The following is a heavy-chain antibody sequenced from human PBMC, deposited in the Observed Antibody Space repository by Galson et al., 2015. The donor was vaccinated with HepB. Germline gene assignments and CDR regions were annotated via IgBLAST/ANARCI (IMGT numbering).Heavy chain of an antibody. D-gene: IGHD3-10*01. Sequence: SVKVSCKASGYTFTGYYIHWVRQAPGQGLEWVGRINPNSGATDYAQKFQGRVAMTCDTSITTAYMDLNRLRDEDTAVYYCTREFIMLRGGHDYWGQGTLVTVSS. CDR2: INPNSGAT. J-gene: IGHJ4*02. V-gene: IGHV1-2*06. CDR3: TREFIMLRGGHDY. CDR1: GYTFTGYY.